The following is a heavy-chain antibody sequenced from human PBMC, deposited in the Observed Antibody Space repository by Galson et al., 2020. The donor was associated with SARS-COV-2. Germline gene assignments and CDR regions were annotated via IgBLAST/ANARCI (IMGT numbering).Heavy chain of an antibody. V-gene: IGHV3-7*03. CDR1: GFTFSSYW. CDR3: ARDSVANYYGMDV. J-gene: IGHJ6*02. CDR2: IKQDGSEK. D-gene: IGHD2-15*01. Sequence: GESLKISCAASGFTFSSYWMSWVRQAPGKGLEWVANIKQDGSEKYYVDSVKGRFTISRDNAKNSLYLQMNSLRAEDTAVYYCARDSVANYYGMDVWGQGTTVTVSS.